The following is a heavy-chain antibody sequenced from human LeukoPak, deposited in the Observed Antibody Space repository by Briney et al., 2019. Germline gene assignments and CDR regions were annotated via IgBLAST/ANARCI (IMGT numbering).Heavy chain of an antibody. J-gene: IGHJ6*04. V-gene: IGHV6-1*01. CDR3: ARGLAGNVDV. CDR1: GDSVSSNSAT. Sequence: SQTLSLTCAISGDSVSSNSATWNWIRQSPSRGLEWLGRTYYRFKWHNEYAVSVRSRITINADTSKNQFSLQLNSVTPEDTAVYFCARGLAGNVDVWGKGTTVTVSS. D-gene: IGHD4-23*01. CDR2: TYYRFKWHN.